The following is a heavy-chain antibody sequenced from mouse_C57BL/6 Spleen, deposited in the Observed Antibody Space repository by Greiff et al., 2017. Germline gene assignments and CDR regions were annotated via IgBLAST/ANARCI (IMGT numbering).Heavy chain of an antibody. CDR3: TRSPTGNYAMDY. V-gene: IGHV1-69*01. CDR1: GYTFTSYW. D-gene: IGHD4-1*02. J-gene: IGHJ4*01. Sequence: VKLQQPGAELVMPGASVKLSCKASGYTFTSYWMHWVKQRPGQGLEWIGEIDPSDSYTNYNQKFKGKSTLTVDKSSSTAYMQLSSLTSEDSAVYYSTRSPTGNYAMDYWGQGTSVTVSS. CDR2: IDPSDSYT.